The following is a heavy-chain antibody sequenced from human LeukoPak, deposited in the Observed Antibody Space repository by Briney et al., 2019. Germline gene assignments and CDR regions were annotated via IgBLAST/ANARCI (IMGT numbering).Heavy chain of an antibody. CDR3: ASPLGIVAADSDY. J-gene: IGHJ4*02. CDR1: GYTFTGYY. D-gene: IGHD6-13*01. V-gene: IGHV1-2*02. CDR2: INPNSGGT. Sequence: ASVKVSCKASGYTFTGYYMHWVRQAPGQGLEWMGWINPNSGGTNYAQKFQGRVTMTRDTSISTAYMELNRLTSDDTAVYYCASPLGIVAADSDYWGQGTLVTVSS.